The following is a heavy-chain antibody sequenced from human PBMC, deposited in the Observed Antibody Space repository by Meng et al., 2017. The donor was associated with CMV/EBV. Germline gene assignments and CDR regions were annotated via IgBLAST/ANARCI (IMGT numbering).Heavy chain of an antibody. CDR3: ARGGY. Sequence: EVQLLVSVGGLVKPGESRGPSWAASAFTFSRYSMNWVRQALGRVLEWVSSISSSSSYIYSADSVKCRFTISRDNAQNSLYLQMNSPRAEYTAVYYCARGGYWGQGTLVTASS. V-gene: IGHV3-21*01. J-gene: IGHJ4*02. CDR1: AFTFSRYS. CDR2: ISSSSSYI.